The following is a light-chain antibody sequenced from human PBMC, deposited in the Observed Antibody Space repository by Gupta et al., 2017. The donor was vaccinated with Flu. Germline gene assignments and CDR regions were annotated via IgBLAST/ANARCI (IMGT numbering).Light chain of an antibody. CDR2: QNN. Sequence: QPVLSQPPSASGTPGQTVTISCSGSSSNIETNYVYWYQQFPGTAPRVLIYQNNQRPSGVPDRFSGSKSGTSASLAISGLRAEDEADYYCAAWDDSLRGVFGGGTKLTVL. CDR1: SSNIETNY. V-gene: IGLV1-47*01. J-gene: IGLJ3*02. CDR3: AAWDDSLRGV.